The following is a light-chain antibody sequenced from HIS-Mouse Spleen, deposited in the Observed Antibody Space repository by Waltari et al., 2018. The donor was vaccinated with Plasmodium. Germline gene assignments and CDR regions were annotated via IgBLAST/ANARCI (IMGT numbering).Light chain of an antibody. CDR1: ALPKKY. Sequence: SYELTQPPSVSVTPGQTARITCSGDALPKKYAYWYQQKSGQAPVLVSSGDSKRPSGIPERFSGSSSGTSAAWTISGAQVEDEADYYCYSTDSSGNHRVFGGGTKLTVL. CDR3: YSTDSSGNHRV. V-gene: IGLV3-10*01. CDR2: GDS. J-gene: IGLJ3*02.